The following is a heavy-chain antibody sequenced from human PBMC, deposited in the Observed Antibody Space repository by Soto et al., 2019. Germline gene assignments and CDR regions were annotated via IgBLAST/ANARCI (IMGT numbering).Heavy chain of an antibody. CDR1: GGSISSGGYY. CDR2: IYYSGST. D-gene: IGHD3-3*01. Sequence: PSETLSLTCTVSGGSISSGGYYWSWIRQHPGKGLEWIGYIYYSGSTYYNPSLKSRVTISVDTSKNQFSLKLSSVTAADTAVYYCARGPLYDFWSGLYGMDVWGQGTTVTVSS. J-gene: IGHJ6*02. V-gene: IGHV4-31*03. CDR3: ARGPLYDFWSGLYGMDV.